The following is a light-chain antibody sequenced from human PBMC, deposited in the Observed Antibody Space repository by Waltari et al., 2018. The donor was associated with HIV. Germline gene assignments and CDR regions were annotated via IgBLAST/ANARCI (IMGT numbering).Light chain of an antibody. CDR2: ANV. CDR3: QSYDSSLSGVV. J-gene: IGLJ2*01. V-gene: IGLV1-40*01. CDR1: FSTVGAGYD. Sequence: QSVLTQPPSLSGAPGLRVSISCTGHFSTVGAGYDVHWYQHLPGTAPRLLIYANVNRPSGVPDRFFGSKSGSSASLGISGLQAEDEADYYCQSYDSSLSGVVFGGGTRLTVL.